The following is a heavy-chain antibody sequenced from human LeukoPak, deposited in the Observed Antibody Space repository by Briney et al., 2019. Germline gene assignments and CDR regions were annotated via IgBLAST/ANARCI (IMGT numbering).Heavy chain of an antibody. D-gene: IGHD1-1*01. CDR2: ISASGDVT. Sequence: GGSLRLSCAASGFTFSKFPMGWVRQAPGRGLEWVSAISASGDVTFYADSLRGRFTISRDNSKSTLYLQMNGLRAEDTAIFYCAKSLFTSATGTGRALHIWGQGTRVTVSS. J-gene: IGHJ3*02. CDR3: AKSLFTSATGTGRALHI. V-gene: IGHV3-23*01. CDR1: GFTFSKFP.